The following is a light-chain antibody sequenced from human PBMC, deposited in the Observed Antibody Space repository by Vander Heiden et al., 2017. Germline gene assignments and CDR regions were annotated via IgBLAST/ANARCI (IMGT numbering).Light chain of an antibody. V-gene: IGKV1D-8*02. CDR3: QQDNSYPWT. J-gene: IGKJ1*01. CDR1: QGISSY. Sequence: IWMTQSPPLLSASTGDRVTISCRMSQGISSYLAPYQQKPLKAPELLIYAASTCQSGVPSRFSASGSATDFTLTISCLQSEHIATYYCQQDNSYPWTFGQGTKVEIK. CDR2: AAS.